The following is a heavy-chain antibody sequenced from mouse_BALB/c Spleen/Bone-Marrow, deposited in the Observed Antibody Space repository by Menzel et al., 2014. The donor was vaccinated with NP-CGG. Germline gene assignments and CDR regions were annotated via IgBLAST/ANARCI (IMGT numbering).Heavy chain of an antibody. Sequence: IGDIYPGSGSTNYNEKFKSKATLTVDTSSSTAYMQLSSLASEDSALYYCARFSQLGLLAYWGQGTLVTVSA. D-gene: IGHD3-1*01. CDR3: ARFSQLGLLAY. V-gene: IGHV1-55*01. J-gene: IGHJ3*01. CDR2: IYPGSGST.